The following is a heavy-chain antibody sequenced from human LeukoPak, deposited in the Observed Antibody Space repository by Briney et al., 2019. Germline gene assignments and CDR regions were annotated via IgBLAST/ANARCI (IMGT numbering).Heavy chain of an antibody. V-gene: IGHV4-34*01. Sequence: PSETLSLTCAVYGGSFSGYYWSWIRQPPGKGLEWIGEINHSGSTNYNPSLKSRVTISVDTSKNQFSLKLSSVTASDTAVYYCASIVPERWFDPWGQGTLVTVSS. D-gene: IGHD1-26*01. CDR1: GGSFSGYY. CDR2: INHSGST. J-gene: IGHJ5*02. CDR3: ASIVPERWFDP.